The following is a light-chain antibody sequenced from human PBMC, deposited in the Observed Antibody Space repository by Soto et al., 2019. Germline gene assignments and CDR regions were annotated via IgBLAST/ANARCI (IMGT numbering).Light chain of an antibody. V-gene: IGLV2-23*01. CDR3: CSYAGSLNWV. CDR1: SSDIGSYTF. CDR2: EAT. Sequence: QSVLTQPASVSGSPGQPITISCAGTSSDIGSYTFVSWFQQRPLKAPKLIIFEATRRPSGISDRFSGSKSGNTASLTITGLQPEDEADYYCCSYAGSLNWVFGTGTKVTVL. J-gene: IGLJ1*01.